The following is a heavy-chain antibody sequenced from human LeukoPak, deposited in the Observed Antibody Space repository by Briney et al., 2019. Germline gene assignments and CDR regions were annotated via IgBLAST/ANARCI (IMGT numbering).Heavy chain of an antibody. CDR2: ISGSGGTT. V-gene: IGHV3-23*01. J-gene: IGHJ4*02. Sequence: GGSLRLSCAASGFTFGNYAMTWVRQAPGKGLEWVSGISGSGGTTYYADSVKGRFTISRDNPENTLYLQMNSLRVEDTAEYFCAKVYCSLSNCQLVDYWGQGALVTVSS. CDR3: AKVYCSLSNCQLVDY. CDR1: GFTFGNYA. D-gene: IGHD2-15*01.